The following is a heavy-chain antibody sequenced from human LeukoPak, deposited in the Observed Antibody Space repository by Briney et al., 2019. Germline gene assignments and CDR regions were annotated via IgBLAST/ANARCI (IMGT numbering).Heavy chain of an antibody. J-gene: IGHJ4*02. V-gene: IGHV3-21*01. CDR3: AREPRIQFGDHYFDY. CDR2: ISSSSSYI. CDR1: GFTFSSYS. Sequence: PGGSLRLSCAASGFTFSSYSMNWVRQAPGKGLEWVSSISSSSSYIYYADSVKGRFTISRDNSKNTLYLQMNSLRAEDTAVYYCAREPRIQFGDHYFDYWGQGTLVTVSS. D-gene: IGHD4-17*01.